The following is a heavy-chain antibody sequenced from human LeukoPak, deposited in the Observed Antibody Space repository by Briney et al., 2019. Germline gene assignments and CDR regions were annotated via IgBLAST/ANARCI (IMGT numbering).Heavy chain of an antibody. V-gene: IGHV4-30-4*08. CDR3: ARGGTMVRGLQGVDI. CDR2: IYYSGST. J-gene: IGHJ3*02. Sequence: SETLSLTCTVSGGSISSGDYYWSWIRQPPGKGLEWIGYIYYSGSTYYNPSLKSRVTISVDTPKNQFSLKLSSVTAADTAVYYCARGGTMVRGLQGVDIWGQGTMVTVSS. CDR1: GGSISSGDYY. D-gene: IGHD3-10*01.